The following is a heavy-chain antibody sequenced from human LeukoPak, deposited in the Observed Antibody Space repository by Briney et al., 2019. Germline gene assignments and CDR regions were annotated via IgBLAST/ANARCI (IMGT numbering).Heavy chain of an antibody. CDR3: ASRDHSSSWYGHWFDP. D-gene: IGHD6-13*01. CDR1: GGSFSSSSYY. CDR2: IYYSGST. Sequence: SETLSLTCTVSGGSFSSSSYYWGWIRQPPGKGLEWIGSIYYSGSTYYNPSLKSRVTISVDTSKNQLSLKLSSVTAADTAVYYCASRDHSSSWYGHWFDPWGQGTLVTVSS. V-gene: IGHV4-39*07. J-gene: IGHJ5*02.